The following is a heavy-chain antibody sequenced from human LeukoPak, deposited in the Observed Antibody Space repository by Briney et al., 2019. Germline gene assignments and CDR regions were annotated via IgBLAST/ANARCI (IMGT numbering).Heavy chain of an antibody. CDR3: ARDQPGTYTLSST. J-gene: IGHJ5*02. CDR1: GFTFSNYA. D-gene: IGHD6-19*01. V-gene: IGHV3-30-3*01. Sequence: GGSLRLSCAASGFTFSNYAMHWVRQAPGKGLEWVAFISFDGSDKYYADSVKGRFTISRDNSKNTLYLQMNSLRAEDTAVYYCARDQPGTYTLSSTWGQGTLVTDSS. CDR2: ISFDGSDK.